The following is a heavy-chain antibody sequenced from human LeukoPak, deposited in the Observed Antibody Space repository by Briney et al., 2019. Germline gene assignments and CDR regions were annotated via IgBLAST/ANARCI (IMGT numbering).Heavy chain of an antibody. D-gene: IGHD5-12*01. CDR1: GGSISSSSYY. V-gene: IGHV4-39*01. CDR2: IYYSGST. Sequence: SETLSLTCTVSGGSISSSSYYWGWISQPPGKGLEWIGSIYYSGSTYYNPSLKSRVTISVDTSKNQFSLKLSSVTAADTAVYYCARLHSGHDSSNYFDYWGQGTLVTVSS. J-gene: IGHJ4*02. CDR3: ARLHSGHDSSNYFDY.